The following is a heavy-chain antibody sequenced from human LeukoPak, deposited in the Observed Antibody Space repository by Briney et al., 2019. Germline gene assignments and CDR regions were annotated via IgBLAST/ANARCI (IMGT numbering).Heavy chain of an antibody. CDR1: GGTFSSYA. CDR2: IIPIFGIA. D-gene: IGHD3-10*01. Sequence: ASVKVSCKASGGTFSSYAIGWVRQAPGQGLEWMGRIIPIFGIANYAQKSQGRVTITADKSTSTAYMELSSLRSEDTAVYYCASSYGSGSSTYYYYGLDVWGQGTTVTVSS. V-gene: IGHV1-69*04. CDR3: ASSYGSGSSTYYYYGLDV. J-gene: IGHJ6*02.